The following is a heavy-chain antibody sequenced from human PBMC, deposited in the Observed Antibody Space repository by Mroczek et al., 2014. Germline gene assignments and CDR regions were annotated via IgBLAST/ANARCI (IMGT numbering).Heavy chain of an antibody. CDR3: ASTMVRGVIKELGSTRFDY. J-gene: IGHJ4*02. CDR1: GGSISSGSYY. CDR2: IYTSGST. Sequence: QVQLQESGPGLVKPSQTLSLTCTVSGGSISSGSYYWSWIRQPAGKGLEWIGRIYTSGSTNYNPSLKSRVTISVDTSKNQFSLKLSSVTAADTAVYYCASTMVRGVIKELGSTRFDYWGQGTLVTVSS. D-gene: IGHD3-10*01. V-gene: IGHV4-61*02.